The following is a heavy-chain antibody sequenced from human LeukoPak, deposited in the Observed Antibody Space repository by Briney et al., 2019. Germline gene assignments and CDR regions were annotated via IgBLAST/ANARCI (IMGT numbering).Heavy chain of an antibody. V-gene: IGHV1-18*01. CDR1: GYTFTSYG. CDR2: ISAYNGNT. CDR3: ARAHVDTAMVAPFDY. D-gene: IGHD5-18*01. J-gene: IGHJ4*02. Sequence: ASVKVPCKASGYTFTSYGISWVRQAPGQGLEWMGWISAYNGNTNYAQKLQGRVTMTTDTSTSTAYMELRSLRSDDTAVYYCARAHVDTAMVAPFDYWGQGTLVTVSS.